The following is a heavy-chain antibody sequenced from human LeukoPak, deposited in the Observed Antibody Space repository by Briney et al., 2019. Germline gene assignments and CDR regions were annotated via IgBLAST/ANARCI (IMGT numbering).Heavy chain of an antibody. J-gene: IGHJ4*02. V-gene: IGHV1-69*13. CDR1: GGTFSSYA. CDR3: ARGDFWSGNYPPFDY. CDR2: IISIFGTA. Sequence: SVKVSCKASGGTFSSYAISWVRQAPGQGLEWMGGIISIFGTANYAQKFQGRVTITADESTSTAYMELSSLRSEDTAVYYCARGDFWSGNYPPFDYWGQGTLVTASS. D-gene: IGHD3-3*01.